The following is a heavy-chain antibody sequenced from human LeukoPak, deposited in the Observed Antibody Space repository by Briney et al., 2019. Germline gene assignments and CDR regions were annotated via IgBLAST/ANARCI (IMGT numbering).Heavy chain of an antibody. D-gene: IGHD3-3*01. Sequence: SETLSLTFTVSGGSISSSSYYWGWIRQPPWKGLEWIGSIYYSGSTYYNPSLKSRVTISVDTSKNQFSLKLSSVTAADTAVYYCARPFFGYFDYWGQGTLVTVSS. CDR3: ARPFFGYFDY. CDR2: IYYSGST. CDR1: GGSISSSSYY. V-gene: IGHV4-39*01. J-gene: IGHJ4*02.